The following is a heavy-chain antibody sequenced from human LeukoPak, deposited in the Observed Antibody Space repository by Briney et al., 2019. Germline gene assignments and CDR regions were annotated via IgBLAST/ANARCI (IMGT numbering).Heavy chain of an antibody. J-gene: IGHJ4*02. V-gene: IGHV1-18*01. CDR3: ARGPSGYFDWLLHYYFDY. D-gene: IGHD3-9*01. CDR2: ISAYNGNT. Sequence: ASVKVSCKASGYTFTSYGISWVRQAPGQGLEWMGWISAYNGNTNYAQKLQGRVTMTTDTSTSTAYMELRSLRSDDTAVYYCARGPSGYFDWLLHYYFDYWSQGTLVTVSS. CDR1: GYTFTSYG.